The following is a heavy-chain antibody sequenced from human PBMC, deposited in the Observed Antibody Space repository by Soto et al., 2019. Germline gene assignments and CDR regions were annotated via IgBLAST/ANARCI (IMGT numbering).Heavy chain of an antibody. V-gene: IGHV4-39*01. CDR1: GGSITSSSYY. CDR2: INYSGST. J-gene: IGHJ4*02. CDR3: ASLPRIKLWLGYLDY. D-gene: IGHD5-18*01. Sequence: QLQLQESRPGLVKPSETLSLTCTVSGGSITSSSYYWGWIRQPPGKRLEWIGTINYSGSTYYNASLESRVAVSVDTSKKPFSLTLSSVTAAEPAVYYCASLPRIKLWLGYLDYWGQGTLVTVSS.